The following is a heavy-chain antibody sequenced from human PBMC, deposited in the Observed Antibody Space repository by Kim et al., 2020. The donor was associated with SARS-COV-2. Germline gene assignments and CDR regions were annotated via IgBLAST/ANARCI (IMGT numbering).Heavy chain of an antibody. Sequence: GGSLRLSRAASGFTFSSYAMSWVRQAPGKGLEWVSAISGSGGSTYYADSVKGRFTISRDNSKNTLYLQMNSLRAEDTAVYYCAKSRGSGSPSPLDYWGQGTLVTVSS. J-gene: IGHJ4*02. CDR2: ISGSGGST. D-gene: IGHD3-10*01. CDR1: GFTFSSYA. V-gene: IGHV3-23*01. CDR3: AKSRGSGSPSPLDY.